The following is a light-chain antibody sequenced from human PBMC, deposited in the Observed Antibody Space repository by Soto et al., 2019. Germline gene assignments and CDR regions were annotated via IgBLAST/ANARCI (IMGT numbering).Light chain of an antibody. V-gene: IGKV2-30*01. Sequence: DVVMTQSPLSLPVTLGQPASISCRSSQSLVWIDGNAYLNWFLQRPGQSPRRLIYTVSNRDSGVPDRFSGSGSGTDFTLKISRVEAEDVGIYYCMQGTHWPPTFGQGTKVEIK. CDR2: TVS. CDR1: QSLVWIDGNAY. CDR3: MQGTHWPPT. J-gene: IGKJ1*01.